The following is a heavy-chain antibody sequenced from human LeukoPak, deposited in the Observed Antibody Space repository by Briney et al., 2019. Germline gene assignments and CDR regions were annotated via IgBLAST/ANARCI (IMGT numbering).Heavy chain of an antibody. V-gene: IGHV4-4*09. Sequence: SETLSLTCTVSGGSISSYYWSWIRQPPGKGLEWIGYIYTSGSTNYNPSLKNRVTISVDTSKNKFSLKLSSVTAADTAVYYCARMIYYDNNWFDPWGQGTLVTVSS. CDR2: IYTSGST. CDR1: GGSISSYY. CDR3: ARMIYYDNNWFDP. J-gene: IGHJ5*02. D-gene: IGHD3-22*01.